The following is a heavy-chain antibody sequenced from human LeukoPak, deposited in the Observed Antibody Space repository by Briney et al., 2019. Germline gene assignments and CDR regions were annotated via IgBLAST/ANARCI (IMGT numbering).Heavy chain of an antibody. Sequence: GGSLILSCAASGFTVSSNYMSWVRQAPGKGLEWVSVIYSGGSTYYADSVKGRFTISRDKSKNTLYLQMNSLRAEDTAVYYCASGSTGIAAAGGDAFDIWGQGTMVTVSS. D-gene: IGHD6-13*01. CDR3: ASGSTGIAAAGGDAFDI. CDR1: GFTVSSNY. J-gene: IGHJ3*02. CDR2: IYSGGST. V-gene: IGHV3-53*01.